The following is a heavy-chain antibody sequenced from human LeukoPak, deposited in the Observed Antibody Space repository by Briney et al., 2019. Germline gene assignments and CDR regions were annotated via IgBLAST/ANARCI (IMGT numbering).Heavy chain of an antibody. V-gene: IGHV4-31*03. CDR1: GGSISSGGYY. J-gene: IGHJ4*02. CDR2: IYYSGST. D-gene: IGHD2-21*02. Sequence: SQTLSLTCTVSGGSISSGGYYWSWIRQHPGKGLEWIGYIYYSGSTYYNPSLKSRVTISVDTSKNQFSLKLSSVTAADTAVYYCAREKGDFANTIIDYWGQGTLVTVSS. CDR3: AREKGDFANTIIDY.